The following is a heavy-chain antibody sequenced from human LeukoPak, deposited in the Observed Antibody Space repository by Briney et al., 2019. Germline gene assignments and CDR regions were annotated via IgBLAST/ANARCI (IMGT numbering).Heavy chain of an antibody. D-gene: IGHD6-19*01. J-gene: IGHJ4*02. Sequence: GGSLRLSCAASGFTVSSNYMSWVRQAPGKGLEWVSVIYSGGSTYYADSVKGRFTISRDNSKNTLYLQMNSPRAEDTAVYYCARDIAVAGRRDYWGQGTLVTVSS. V-gene: IGHV3-53*01. CDR2: IYSGGST. CDR3: ARDIAVAGRRDY. CDR1: GFTVSSNY.